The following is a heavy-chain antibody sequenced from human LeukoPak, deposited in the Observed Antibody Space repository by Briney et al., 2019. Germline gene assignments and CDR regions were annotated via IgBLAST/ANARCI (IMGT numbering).Heavy chain of an antibody. D-gene: IGHD1-26*01. V-gene: IGHV1-18*01. Sequence: ASVTVSCKASGYTFTSYGISWVRQAPGQGLEWMGWISAYNGNTNYAQKLQGRVTMTTDTSTSTAHMELRSLRSDDTAVYYCARTMHSGSYFLDYWGQGTLVTVSS. CDR1: GYTFTSYG. CDR3: ARTMHSGSYFLDY. J-gene: IGHJ4*02. CDR2: ISAYNGNT.